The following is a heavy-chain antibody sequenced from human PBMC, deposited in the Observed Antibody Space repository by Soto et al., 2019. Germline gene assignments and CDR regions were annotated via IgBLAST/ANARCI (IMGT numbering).Heavy chain of an antibody. Sequence: QVQLVQSGAEVKKPGSSVKVSCKASGGTFSSYAISWVRQAPGQGLEWMGGIIPIFGTANYAQKFQGRVTSTADEATSTAYMELSSLRSEDTAVYYCATSPYYYGSGRYLPFDYWGQGTLVTVSS. J-gene: IGHJ4*02. CDR1: GGTFSSYA. D-gene: IGHD3-10*01. CDR3: ATSPYYYGSGRYLPFDY. V-gene: IGHV1-69*12. CDR2: IIPIFGTA.